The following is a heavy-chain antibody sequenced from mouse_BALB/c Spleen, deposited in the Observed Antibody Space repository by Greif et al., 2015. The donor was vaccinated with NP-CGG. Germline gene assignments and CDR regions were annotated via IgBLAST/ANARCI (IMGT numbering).Heavy chain of an antibody. CDR1: GFNIKDTY. D-gene: IGHD2-10*01. CDR2: IDPANGNT. V-gene: IGHV14-3*02. J-gene: IGHJ3*01. Sequence: EVKLQESGAELVKPGASVKLSCTASGFNIKDTYMHWVKQRPEQGLEWIGRIDPANGNTKYDPKFQGKATITADTSSNTAYLQLSSLTSEDTAVYYCARSYYGNRWFAYWGQGTLVTVSA. CDR3: ARSYYGNRWFAY.